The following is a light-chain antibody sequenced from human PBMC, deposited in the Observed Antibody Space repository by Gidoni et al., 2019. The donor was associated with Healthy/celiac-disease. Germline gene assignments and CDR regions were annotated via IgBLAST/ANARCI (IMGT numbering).Light chain of an antibody. V-gene: IGKV1-39*01. CDR2: AAS. CDR1: QSISSY. Sequence: TLSPSSLSASVGDRVTITCRASQSISSYLNWYQQKPGKAPKLLIDAASSLQGGVPSRFSGSGSGTDFTLTISRLQPEDFANYCCQQSSEGTFGQGTKVEIK. CDR3: QQSSEGT. J-gene: IGKJ1*01.